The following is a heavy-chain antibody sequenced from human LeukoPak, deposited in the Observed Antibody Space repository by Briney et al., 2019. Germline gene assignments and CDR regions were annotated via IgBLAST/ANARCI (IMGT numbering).Heavy chain of an antibody. Sequence: ASVKVSCKASGYTFTSYDINWVRQATGQGLEWMGRVIPILGKPTYAQRFQGRVTITADKPTTTVYMELSSLRSEDTAVYYCARDVTTVGPLDSWGQGTLVTVSS. V-gene: IGHV1-69*04. D-gene: IGHD4-23*01. CDR1: GYTFTSYD. J-gene: IGHJ4*02. CDR3: ARDVTTVGPLDS. CDR2: VIPILGKP.